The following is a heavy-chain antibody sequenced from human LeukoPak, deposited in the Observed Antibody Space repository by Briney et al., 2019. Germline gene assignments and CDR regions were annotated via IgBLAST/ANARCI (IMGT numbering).Heavy chain of an antibody. J-gene: IGHJ5*02. V-gene: IGHV3-23*01. D-gene: IGHD6-19*01. Sequence: HPGGSLRLSCAASGFTFSSYAMSWVRQAPGKGLEWVSAISGSGGSTYYADSVKGRFTISRDNSKNTLYLQMNSLRAEDTAVYYCAKDIAVAGSRQFDPWGQGTLVTVSS. CDR3: AKDIAVAGSRQFDP. CDR2: ISGSGGST. CDR1: GFTFSSYA.